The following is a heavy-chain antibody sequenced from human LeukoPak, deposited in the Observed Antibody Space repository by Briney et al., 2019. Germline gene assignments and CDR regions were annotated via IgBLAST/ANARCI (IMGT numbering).Heavy chain of an antibody. CDR3: ARGRPAPYGY. D-gene: IGHD2-2*03. Sequence: GGSLRLSCAASGFTFGSYGMHWVRQAPGKGLEWVSGISGVGGSTYYADSVKGRFTISRDDSKNTLYLQMNNLRAEDTAGYYCARGRPAPYGYWGQGTLVTVSS. CDR1: GFTFGSYG. CDR2: ISGVGGST. V-gene: IGHV3-23*01. J-gene: IGHJ4*02.